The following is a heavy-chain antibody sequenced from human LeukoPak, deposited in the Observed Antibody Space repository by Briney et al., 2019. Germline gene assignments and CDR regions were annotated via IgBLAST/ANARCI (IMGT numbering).Heavy chain of an antibody. V-gene: IGHV1-3*01. J-gene: IGHJ6*02. CDR3: ARGKPLNRPSTYYDFWSGYYSYYGMDV. CDR1: GYTFTSYA. CDR2: INAGNGNT. Sequence: ASVKVSCKASGYTFTSYAMHWVRQAPGQRLEWMGWINAGNGNTKYSQKFQGRVTITRDTSASTAYMELSSLRSEDTAVYYCARGKPLNRPSTYYDFWSGYYSYYGMDVWGQGTTVTVSS. D-gene: IGHD3-3*01.